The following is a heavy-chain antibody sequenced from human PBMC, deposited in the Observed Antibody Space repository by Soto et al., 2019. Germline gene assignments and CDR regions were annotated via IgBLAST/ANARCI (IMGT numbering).Heavy chain of an antibody. CDR1: GFNFATSA. CDR2: IIVGTGNT. D-gene: IGHD5-12*01. V-gene: IGHV1-58*01. CDR3: ASVGSGL. J-gene: IGHJ4*01. Sequence: QKQLVQSGPEVKKPGTSVKVSCKASGFNFATSAVQWVRQARGQGLEWIGWIIVGTGNTNHAQKFRERFAVTRDVSTTTAYLEVRRLISHDTAVYYCASVGSGLWGHGTLVTVSS.